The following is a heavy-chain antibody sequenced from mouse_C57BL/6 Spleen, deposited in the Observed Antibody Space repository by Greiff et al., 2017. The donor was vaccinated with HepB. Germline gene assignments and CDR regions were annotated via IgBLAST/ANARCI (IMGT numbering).Heavy chain of an antibody. CDR3: TRDRDYGYDAGYWYFGV. J-gene: IGHJ1*03. CDR1: GFTFSSYA. D-gene: IGHD2-2*01. Sequence: DVMLVESGEGLVKPGGSLKLSCAASGFTFSSYAMSWVRQTPEKRLEWVAYISSGGDYIYYADTVKGRFTISRDNARNTLYLQMSSLKSEDTAMYYCTRDRDYGYDAGYWYFGVWGTGTTVSVST. CDR2: ISSGGDYI. V-gene: IGHV5-9-1*02.